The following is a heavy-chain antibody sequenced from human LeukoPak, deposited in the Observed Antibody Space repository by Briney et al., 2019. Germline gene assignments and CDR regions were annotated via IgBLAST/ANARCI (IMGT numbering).Heavy chain of an antibody. Sequence: GESLKISYKGSGYSFTSYWIGWVRQMPGKGLEWMGIIYPGDSDTRYSPSLQGQVTIPADKSISTPYLQWSSLKASDTAMYYCARAEEATLLDYWGQGTLVTVSS. J-gene: IGHJ4*02. CDR1: GYSFTSYW. V-gene: IGHV5-51*01. D-gene: IGHD1-26*01. CDR3: ARAEEATLLDY. CDR2: IYPGDSDT.